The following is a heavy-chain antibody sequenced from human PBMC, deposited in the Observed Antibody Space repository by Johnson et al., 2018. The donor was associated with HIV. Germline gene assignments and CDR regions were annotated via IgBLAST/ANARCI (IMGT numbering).Heavy chain of an antibody. CDR3: ARAPYNWNAGLFGAFDM. CDR2: ISGSGFDT. V-gene: IGHV3-11*04. CDR1: NFTFKDYY. J-gene: IGHJ3*02. D-gene: IGHD1-20*01. Sequence: QVQLVESGGGVVQPGRSLRLSCAASNFTFKDYYMNWIRQAPGKGLGWISYISGSGFDTFYADSVKGRFTISRDNATKSLYLQMSSLKAEDTAVYYCARAPYNWNAGLFGAFDMWGRGTKVTVSS.